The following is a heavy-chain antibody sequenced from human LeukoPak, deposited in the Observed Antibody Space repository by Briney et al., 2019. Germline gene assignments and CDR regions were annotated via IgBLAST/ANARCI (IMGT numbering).Heavy chain of an antibody. CDR1: GGSISSYY. V-gene: IGHV4-59*01. J-gene: IGHJ5*02. CDR3: ARDLAAAGTIDP. D-gene: IGHD6-13*01. Sequence: SETLSLTCTVSGGSISSYYWSWIRQPPGKGLEWIGYTYYSGSTKYNPSLKSRVTISEDTSKNQFSLKLSSVTAADTAVYYCARDLAAAGTIDPWGQGTLVTVSS. CDR2: TYYSGST.